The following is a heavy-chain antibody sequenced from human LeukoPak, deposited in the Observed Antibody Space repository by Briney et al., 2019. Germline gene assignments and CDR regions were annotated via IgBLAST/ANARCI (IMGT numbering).Heavy chain of an antibody. V-gene: IGHV4-59*02. J-gene: IGHJ4*02. Sequence: SETLSPTCVVSGGSVSGYYWGWIRQPPGRGLEWIGYVYYSGSTNYNPSFKSRITISVDTSRNQFSLQLGSVTAADTAVYYCARIHRYCSGGACYVLDNWGQGTLVAVSS. CDR3: ARIHRYCSGGACYVLDN. CDR1: GGSVSGYY. CDR2: VYYSGST. D-gene: IGHD2-15*01.